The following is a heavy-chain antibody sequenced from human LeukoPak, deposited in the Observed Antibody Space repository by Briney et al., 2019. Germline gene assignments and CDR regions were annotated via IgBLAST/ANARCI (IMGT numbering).Heavy chain of an antibody. J-gene: IGHJ4*02. D-gene: IGHD4-17*01. CDR3: ARYGTVTTSIFDY. CDR2: INAGNGNT. CDR1: GYTFTSYA. Sequence: ASVKVSCKASGYTFTSYAIHWVRQAPGQSLEWTGWINAGNGNTKYSQKFQGRVTITRDTSATTAYMELSSLRSEDTAVYYCARYGTVTTSIFDYWGQGTLVTVSS. V-gene: IGHV1-3*01.